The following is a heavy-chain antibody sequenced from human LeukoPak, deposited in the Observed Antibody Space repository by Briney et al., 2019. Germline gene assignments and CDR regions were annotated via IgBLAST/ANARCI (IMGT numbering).Heavy chain of an antibody. D-gene: IGHD6-6*01. CDR3: ARGIAARPLYYYYYGMDV. CDR1: GGPFSGYY. CDR2: INHSGST. J-gene: IGHJ6*02. Sequence: SETLSLTCAVYGGPFSGYYWSWIRQPPGKGLEWIGEINHSGSTNYNPSLKSRVTISVDTSKNQFSLKLSSVTAADTAVYYCARGIAARPLYYYYYGMDVWGQGTTVTVSS. V-gene: IGHV4-34*01.